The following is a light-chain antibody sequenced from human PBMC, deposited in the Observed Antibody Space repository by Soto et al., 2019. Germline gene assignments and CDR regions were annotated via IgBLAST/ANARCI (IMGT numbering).Light chain of an antibody. Sequence: EIVLTQSPGTLSFSPGERATLSCRASQTVVSNYLAWYQQTPGQPPRLLIYGASTRATGIPDRFSGSGSGADFTLTISSLEPEYFVVYHCQQYGSSPPTFGPGTKVDIK. V-gene: IGKV3-20*01. CDR2: GAS. CDR1: QTVVSNY. CDR3: QQYGSSPPT. J-gene: IGKJ3*01.